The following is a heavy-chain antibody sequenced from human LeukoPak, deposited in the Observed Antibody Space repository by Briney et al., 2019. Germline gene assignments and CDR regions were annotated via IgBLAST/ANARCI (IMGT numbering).Heavy chain of an antibody. CDR3: ATSSGLYGDYDYYYYDGMDV. CDR2: INHSGST. J-gene: IGHJ6*04. Sequence: PSETLSLTGAVYAGSFCAYYWSWLRQPPGKGREWSGEINHSGSTNYNPSHKRRVTISVDTSKNQFSLKLSSVTAADTAVYYCATSSGLYGDYDYYYYDGMDVWGKGTTVTVSS. CDR1: AGSFCAYY. D-gene: IGHD4-17*01. V-gene: IGHV4-34*01.